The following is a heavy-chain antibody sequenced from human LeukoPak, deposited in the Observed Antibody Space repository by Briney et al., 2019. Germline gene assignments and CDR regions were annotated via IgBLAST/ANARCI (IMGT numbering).Heavy chain of an antibody. D-gene: IGHD5-24*01. CDR3: ARHRDGYNHDY. V-gene: IGHV5-51*01. CDR1: GYSFTSYW. Sequence: GESLKISCKGSGYSFTSYWIAWVRQMPGKGLEWMGIIYPGDSEIRYSPSFQGRVTISADKSISTAYLQWSSLKVSDTAMYYCARHRDGYNHDYWGQGTLVTVSS. CDR2: IYPGDSEI. J-gene: IGHJ4*02.